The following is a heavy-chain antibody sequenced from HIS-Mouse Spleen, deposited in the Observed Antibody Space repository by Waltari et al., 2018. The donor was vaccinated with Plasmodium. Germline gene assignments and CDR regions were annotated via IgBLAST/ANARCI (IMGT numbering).Heavy chain of an antibody. CDR3: ARSIAATVTFYFDY. CDR2: IKQDGSEK. J-gene: IGHJ4*02. Sequence: EVQLVESGGGLVQPGGSLGLPCAPSGFTFSGYWVSWVRQAPGKGLEWVANIKQDGSEKYYVDSVKGRFTISRDNAKNSLYLQMNSLRAEDTAVYYCARSIAATVTFYFDYWGQGTLVTVSS. CDR1: GFTFSGYW. V-gene: IGHV3-7*01. D-gene: IGHD6-13*01.